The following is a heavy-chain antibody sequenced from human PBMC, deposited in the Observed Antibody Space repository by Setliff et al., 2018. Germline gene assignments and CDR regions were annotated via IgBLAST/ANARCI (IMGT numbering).Heavy chain of an antibody. CDR3: ARGRGWYRASGTGLDY. D-gene: IGHD6-19*01. CDR2: INHSGST. V-gene: IGHV4-34*01. J-gene: IGHJ4*02. Sequence: SETLSLTCAVYGGSFSGYYWSWIRQPPRKGLEWIGEINHSGSTNYNPSLKSRVTISVDTSKNQFSLKLSSVTAADTAVYYCARGRGWYRASGTGLDYWGQGTLVTVSS. CDR1: GGSFSGYY.